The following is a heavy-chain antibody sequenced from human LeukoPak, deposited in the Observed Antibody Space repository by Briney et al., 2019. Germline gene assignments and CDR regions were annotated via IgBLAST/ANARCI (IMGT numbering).Heavy chain of an antibody. Sequence: GGSLGLSCAASGFTFSSYGMSWVRQAPGKGLEWVSAISGSGGSTYYADSVKGRFTISRDNAKNSLYLQMNSLRAEDTAVYYCARVGVATIIEKAFDYWGQGTLVTVSS. CDR3: ARVGVATIIEKAFDY. V-gene: IGHV3-23*01. CDR1: GFTFSSYG. J-gene: IGHJ4*02. D-gene: IGHD5-12*01. CDR2: ISGSGGST.